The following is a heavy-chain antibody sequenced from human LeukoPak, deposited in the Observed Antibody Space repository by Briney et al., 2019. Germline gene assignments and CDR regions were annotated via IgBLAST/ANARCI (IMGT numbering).Heavy chain of an antibody. V-gene: IGHV3-30-3*01. D-gene: IGHD3-10*01. CDR2: ISYDGNNR. Sequence: GGSLRLSCAASGFTFSSYAVRWVRQAPGKGLEWVAVISYDGNNRYYADSVKGRFIISRDNSKNTLYLQMNSLRAEDTAVYYCARDRFPDYGSGSYFDYWGQGTLVTVSS. CDR1: GFTFSSYA. J-gene: IGHJ4*02. CDR3: ARDRFPDYGSGSYFDY.